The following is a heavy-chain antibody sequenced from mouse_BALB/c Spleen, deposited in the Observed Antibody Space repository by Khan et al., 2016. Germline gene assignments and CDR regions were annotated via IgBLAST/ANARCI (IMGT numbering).Heavy chain of an antibody. J-gene: IGHJ2*01. V-gene: IGHV9-4*02. Sequence: QIQLVQSGPELKKPGETVRISCKAFGYTFTTAGMQWVQKMPGKGLKWIGWINTHSGVPKYAEDFKGRFAFSLETSASTAYLQIRNLKNEDTATYYCARTVGNYGYFDYWGQGTTLTVSS. CDR2: INTHSGVP. CDR1: GYTFTTAG. D-gene: IGHD2-1*01. CDR3: ARTVGNYGYFDY.